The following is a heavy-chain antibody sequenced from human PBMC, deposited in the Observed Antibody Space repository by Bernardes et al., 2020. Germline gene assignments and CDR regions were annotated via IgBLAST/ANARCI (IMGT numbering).Heavy chain of an antibody. J-gene: IGHJ5*02. CDR2: IYYSGST. D-gene: IGHD2-2*01. CDR3: ARSRYCSSTSCYSPAKDWFDP. CDR1: GGSVSSGSYY. Sequence: SETLSLTCTVSGGSVSSGSYYWSWIRQPPGKGLEWIGYIYYSGSTNYNPSLKSRVTISVDTSKNQFSLKLSSVTAADTAVYYCARSRYCSSTSCYSPAKDWFDPWGQGTLVTVSS. V-gene: IGHV4-61*01.